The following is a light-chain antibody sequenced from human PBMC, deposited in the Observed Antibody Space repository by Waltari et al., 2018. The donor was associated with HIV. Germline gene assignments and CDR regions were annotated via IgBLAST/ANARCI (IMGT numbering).Light chain of an antibody. J-gene: IGLJ2*01. CDR1: VFSKHF. CDR3: QSADKNIKSVV. V-gene: IGLV3-25*03. Sequence: SYALTQPPSVSVSPGQTGGLTCSGDVFSKHFVYWYQQKTGQAPSLLIYKDSQRPSGVPERFSVSTSGTTVTLTITGVLAEDEAEYYCQSADKNIKSVVFGGGTKLTVL. CDR2: KDS.